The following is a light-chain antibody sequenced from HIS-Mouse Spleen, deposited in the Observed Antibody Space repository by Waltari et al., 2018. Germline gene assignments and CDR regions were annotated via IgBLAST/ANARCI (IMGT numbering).Light chain of an antibody. J-gene: IGLJ1*01. CDR3: AAWDDSLNGNYV. V-gene: IGLV1-44*01. CDR1: SSNIGSNT. CDR2: SNK. Sequence: QSVLTQPPSASGTPGQRVTISCSGSSSNIGSNTVHWYQQLPGTAPKLLIYSNKRRPSGFPDRFAGSKSGTSASLAISGLQSEDEADYYCAAWDDSLNGNYVFGTGTKVTVL.